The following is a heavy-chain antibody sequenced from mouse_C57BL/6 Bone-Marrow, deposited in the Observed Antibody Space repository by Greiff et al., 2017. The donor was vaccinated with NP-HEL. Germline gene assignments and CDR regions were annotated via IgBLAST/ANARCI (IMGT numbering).Heavy chain of an antibody. V-gene: IGHV1-63*01. CDR3: ARRRSLYAMDY. CDR2: IYPGGGYT. Sequence: QVHVKQSGAELVRPGTSVKMSCKASGYTFTNYWIGWAKQRPGHGLEWIGDIYPGGGYTNYNEKFKGTATLTADKSSSTAYMQFSSLTSEDSAIYYCARRRSLYAMDYWGQGTPVTVSS. J-gene: IGHJ4*01. CDR1: GYTFTNYW. D-gene: IGHD6-1*01.